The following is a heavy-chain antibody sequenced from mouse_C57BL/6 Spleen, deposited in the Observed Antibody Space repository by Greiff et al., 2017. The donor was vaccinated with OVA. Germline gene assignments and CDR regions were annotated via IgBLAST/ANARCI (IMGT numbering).Heavy chain of an antibody. D-gene: IGHD1-1*01. Sequence: VQLQQSGPGLVKPSQSLSLTCSVTGYSITSGYYWNWIRQFPGNKLEWMGYISYDGSNNYNPSLKNRISITRDTSKNQFFLKLNSVTTEDTATYYCARGEYYGSSYDFDYWGQGTTLTVSS. J-gene: IGHJ2*01. CDR3: ARGEYYGSSYDFDY. CDR1: GYSITSGYY. CDR2: ISYDGSN. V-gene: IGHV3-6*01.